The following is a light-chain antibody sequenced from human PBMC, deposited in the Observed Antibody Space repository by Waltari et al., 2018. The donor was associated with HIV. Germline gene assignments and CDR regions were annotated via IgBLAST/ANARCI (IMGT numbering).Light chain of an antibody. CDR1: SSNIGAGSD. V-gene: IGLV1-40*01. CDR2: DNN. Sequence: QSVLTQPPSVSGAPGQRVTISCTGSSSNIGAGSDAHWYQQLPGTAPKLLIYDNNNRPSGVPDRFSGSKSGTSASLAITGLQAEDEADYSCQSYDSGLRVFGGGTKLTVL. J-gene: IGLJ3*02. CDR3: QSYDSGLRV.